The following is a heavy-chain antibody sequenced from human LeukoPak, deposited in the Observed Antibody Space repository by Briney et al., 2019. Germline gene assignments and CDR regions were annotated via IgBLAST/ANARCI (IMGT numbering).Heavy chain of an antibody. CDR2: INHSGST. CDR1: GFTFGSYA. D-gene: IGHD4-17*01. J-gene: IGHJ5*02. CDR3: ARSAPPYGLPLLDP. Sequence: GSLRLSCAASGFTFGSYAMTWVRQPPGKGLEWIGEINHSGSTNYNPSLKSRVTISVDTSKNQFSLKLSSVTAADTAVYYCARSAPPYGLPLLDPWGQGTLVTVSS. V-gene: IGHV4-34*01.